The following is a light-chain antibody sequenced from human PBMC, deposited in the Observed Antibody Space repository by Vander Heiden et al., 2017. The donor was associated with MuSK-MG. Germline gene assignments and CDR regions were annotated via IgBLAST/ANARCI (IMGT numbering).Light chain of an antibody. Sequence: QSALTQPASVSGSPGQSITISCTGTSSDVGGYDYVSWYQQHPGKAPKLMIYDVGNRPSGVSNRFSGSKSGNTASLTISGLQAEDEADYYCNSYTGSSALVFGTGTRV. CDR2: DVG. J-gene: IGLJ1*01. CDR3: NSYTGSSALV. CDR1: SSDVGGYDY. V-gene: IGLV2-14*03.